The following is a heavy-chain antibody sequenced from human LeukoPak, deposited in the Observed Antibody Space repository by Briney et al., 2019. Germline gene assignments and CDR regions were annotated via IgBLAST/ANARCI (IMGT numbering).Heavy chain of an antibody. D-gene: IGHD3-9*01. Sequence: SETLSLTCTVSGGSISSYYWSWIRQPAGKGLEWIGRIYTSGSTNYNPSLQSRVTMSVDKSKNQFSLKLSSVTAADTAVYYCARHSKDYDILTGYYRVEAFDIWGQGTMVTVSS. J-gene: IGHJ3*02. CDR3: ARHSKDYDILTGYYRVEAFDI. V-gene: IGHV4-4*07. CDR1: GGSISSYY. CDR2: IYTSGST.